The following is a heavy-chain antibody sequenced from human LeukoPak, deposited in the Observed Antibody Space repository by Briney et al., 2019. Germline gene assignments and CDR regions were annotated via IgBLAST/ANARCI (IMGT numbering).Heavy chain of an antibody. D-gene: IGHD3-16*02. J-gene: IGHJ4*02. CDR2: IYYSGST. CDR1: GGSISSYY. V-gene: IGHV4-59*12. CDR3: ARLTYYDYVWGSYRYYFDY. Sequence: SETLSLTCTLSGGSISSYYWSWIRQPPGKGLEWIGYIYYSGSTNYNPSLKSRVTISVDTSKNQFSLKLSSVTAADTAVYYCARLTYYDYVWGSYRYYFDYWGQGTLITVSS.